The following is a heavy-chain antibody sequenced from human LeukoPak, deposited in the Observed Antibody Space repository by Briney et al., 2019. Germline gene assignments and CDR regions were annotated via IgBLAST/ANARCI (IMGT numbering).Heavy chain of an antibody. CDR3: ARANNADAFDN. CDR1: GGSFSGYY. CDR2: INHSGST. D-gene: IGHD2-8*01. J-gene: IGHJ3*02. V-gene: IGHV4-34*01. Sequence: SETLSLTCAVYGGSFSGYYWSWIRQPPGKGLEWIGEINHSGSTNYNPSLKSRVTISVDTSKNQFSLKLSSVTAADTAVYYCARANNADAFDNWGQGTMVSVSS.